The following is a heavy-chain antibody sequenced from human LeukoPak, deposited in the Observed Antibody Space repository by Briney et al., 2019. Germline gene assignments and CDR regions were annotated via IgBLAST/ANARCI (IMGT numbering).Heavy chain of an antibody. V-gene: IGHV4-34*01. CDR2: INHSGST. CDR1: GGSFSGYY. Sequence: SETLSLTCAVYGGSFSGYYWSWVRQPPGKGLEWIGEINHSGSTNYNPSLKSRVTISVDTSKNQFSLKLSSVTAADTAVYYCARAGKIVLMVDGSEYYFDYWGQGTLVTVSS. D-gene: IGHD2-8*01. CDR3: ARAGKIVLMVDGSEYYFDY. J-gene: IGHJ4*02.